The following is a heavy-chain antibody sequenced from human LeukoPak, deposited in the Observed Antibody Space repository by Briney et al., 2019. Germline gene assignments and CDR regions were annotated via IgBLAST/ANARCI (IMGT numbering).Heavy chain of an antibody. CDR1: GYTFTNYA. J-gene: IGHJ4*02. CDR2: INTYTGNP. Sequence: ASVKVSCKASGYTFTNYAMNWVRQAPGQGLEWMGWINTYTGNPTYAQGFTGRFVFSLDTSVNTTYLQISSVKAEDTAVYYCVRPYDFWSGYFSYWGLGTLVTVSS. V-gene: IGHV7-4-1*02. D-gene: IGHD3-3*01. CDR3: VRPYDFWSGYFSY.